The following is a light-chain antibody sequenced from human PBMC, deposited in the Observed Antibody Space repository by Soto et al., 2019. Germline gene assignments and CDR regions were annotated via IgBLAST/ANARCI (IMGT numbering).Light chain of an antibody. J-gene: IGKJ4*01. CDR2: DVS. Sequence: EIVLTQSPATLSLSPGERATLSCRASQSVSSFLAWYQQKPVQAPRLLIYDVSSRATASPTRFSGSGSGTDFTLTISILEPEDFAVYYCQQRSNWPLTFGRGTKVEIK. CDR1: QSVSSF. V-gene: IGKV3-11*01. CDR3: QQRSNWPLT.